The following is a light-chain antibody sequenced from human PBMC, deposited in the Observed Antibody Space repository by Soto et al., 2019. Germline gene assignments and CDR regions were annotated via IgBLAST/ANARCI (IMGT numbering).Light chain of an antibody. CDR3: QQYNKWPRT. V-gene: IGKV3-15*01. Sequence: EIVMTQSPATLSVSPGEKATLFCRANQSVSTNLAWYQQKLGQAPRLLIYGASTRAAGIPARFSGSGSGTEFTLTISSLQSEDFAVYHCQQYNKWPRTFGQGTKVEIK. J-gene: IGKJ1*01. CDR1: QSVSTN. CDR2: GAS.